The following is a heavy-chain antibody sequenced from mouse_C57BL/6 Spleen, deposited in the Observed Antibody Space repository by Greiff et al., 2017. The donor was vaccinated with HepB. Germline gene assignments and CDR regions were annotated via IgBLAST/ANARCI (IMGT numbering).Heavy chain of an antibody. Sequence: VQLQQPGAELVKPGASVKLSCKASGYTFTSYWMHWVKQRPGQGLEWIGMIHPNSGSTNYNEKFKSKATLTVDKSSSTAYMQLSSLTSEDSAVYYCARSEYGNHWYFDVWGTGTTVTVSS. J-gene: IGHJ1*03. CDR2: IHPNSGST. CDR1: GYTFTSYW. D-gene: IGHD2-1*01. V-gene: IGHV1-64*01. CDR3: ARSEYGNHWYFDV.